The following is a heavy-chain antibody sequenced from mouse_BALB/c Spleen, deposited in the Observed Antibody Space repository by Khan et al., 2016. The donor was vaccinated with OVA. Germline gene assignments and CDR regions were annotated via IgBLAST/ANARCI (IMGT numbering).Heavy chain of an antibody. CDR2: IWTGGGT. J-gene: IGHJ1*01. CDR3: VRRGNYDGRFYWYFDV. V-gene: IGHV2-9-2*01. Sequence: QVQLKESGPGLVAPSQSLSITCTVSGFSLTSYDISWIRQPPGKGLEWLGVIWTGGGTNFNSAFMSRLSISKDNSKSHVFLKMNSLQRDDTAIDYYVRRGNYDGRFYWYFDVWGAGTTVTVSS. D-gene: IGHD1-1*01. CDR1: GFSLTSYD.